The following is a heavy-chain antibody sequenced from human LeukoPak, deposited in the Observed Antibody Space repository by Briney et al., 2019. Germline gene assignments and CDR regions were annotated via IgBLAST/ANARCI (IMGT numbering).Heavy chain of an antibody. Sequence: SVKVSCKASGCTFSSYTISWVRQAPGQGLEWMGRIIPILGIANYAQKFQGRVTITADKSTSIAYMELSSLRSEDTAVYYCARDYVDTAMVIYFDYWGQGTLVSVSS. V-gene: IGHV1-69*04. CDR2: IIPILGIA. CDR3: ARDYVDTAMVIYFDY. D-gene: IGHD5-18*01. J-gene: IGHJ4*02. CDR1: GCTFSSYT.